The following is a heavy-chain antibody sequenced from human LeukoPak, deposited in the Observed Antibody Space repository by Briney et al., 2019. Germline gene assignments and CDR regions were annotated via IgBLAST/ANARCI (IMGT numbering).Heavy chain of an antibody. CDR2: IIPVFGTA. D-gene: IGHD1-1*01. CDR3: ARVEAATTNPRFDF. J-gene: IGHJ4*02. Sequence: SVKVSCKASGGTFSNYVITWVRQAPGQGLEWMGGIIPVFGTATYARKFQDRVTITTDESTSTAYMELSSLRSEDTAVYYCARVEAATTNPRFDFWGQGTLVTVSS. V-gene: IGHV1-69*05. CDR1: GGTFSNYV.